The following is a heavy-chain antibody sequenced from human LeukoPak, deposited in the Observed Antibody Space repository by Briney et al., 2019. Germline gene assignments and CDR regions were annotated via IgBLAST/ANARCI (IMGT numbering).Heavy chain of an antibody. CDR3: ARDGLLWFGELC. CDR1: GGSISSSSYY. V-gene: IGHV4-39*07. D-gene: IGHD3-10*01. CDR2: IYYSGST. Sequence: SETLSLTCTVSGGSISSSSYYWGWIRQPPGKGLEWIGSIYYSGSTYYNPSLKSRVTISVDTSKNQFSLKLSSVTAADTAVYYCARDGLLWFGELCWGQGTLVTVSS. J-gene: IGHJ4*02.